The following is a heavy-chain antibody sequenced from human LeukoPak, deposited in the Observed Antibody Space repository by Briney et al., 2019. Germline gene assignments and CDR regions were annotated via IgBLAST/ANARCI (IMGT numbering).Heavy chain of an antibody. CDR1: GFTFSTKW. V-gene: IGHV3-7*04. CDR3: ARDYSSGRDF. Sequence: GGSLRLSCAASGFTFSTKWMSWVRQAPGKGLEWVATINQDGSDQYYVDSVKGRFTISRDNAKDSLDLQMNSLRAEDTAVYYCARDYSSGRDFWGQGTLVTVSS. CDR2: INQDGSDQ. D-gene: IGHD3-22*01. J-gene: IGHJ4*02.